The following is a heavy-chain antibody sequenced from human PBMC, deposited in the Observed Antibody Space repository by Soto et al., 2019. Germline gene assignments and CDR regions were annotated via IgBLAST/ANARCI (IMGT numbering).Heavy chain of an antibody. Sequence: QVQLQESGPGLVKPSQTLSLTCTVSGGSISSGGYYWSWIRQHPGKGLEWIGYIYYSGSTYYNPSLKSRVTISVDTSKSQFSLKLSSVTAADTAVYYCARVYGATGAEDAFDIWGQGTMVTVSS. V-gene: IGHV4-31*03. J-gene: IGHJ3*02. CDR3: ARVYGATGAEDAFDI. CDR2: IYYSGST. D-gene: IGHD1-26*01. CDR1: GGSISSGGYY.